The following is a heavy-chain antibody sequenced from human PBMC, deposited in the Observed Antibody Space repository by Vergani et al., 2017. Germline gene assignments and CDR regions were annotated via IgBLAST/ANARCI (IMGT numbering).Heavy chain of an antibody. CDR3: ARPLSTGTTIYYFDF. Sequence: EVQLVQSGVEVKKPGESLKISCKGSGYSFTNYWIGWVRQMPGKGLEWMGIIYPGDSDTRYSPSFQGQVTISADKSISTAYLQWSSLEASDTAMYYCARPLSTGTTIYYFDFWGQGTLVTVSS. D-gene: IGHD1-7*01. V-gene: IGHV5-51*01. CDR2: IYPGDSDT. CDR1: GYSFTNYW. J-gene: IGHJ4*02.